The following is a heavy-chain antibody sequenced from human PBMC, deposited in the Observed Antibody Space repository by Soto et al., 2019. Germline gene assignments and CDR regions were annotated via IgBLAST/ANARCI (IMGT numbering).Heavy chain of an antibody. CDR2: IYYSGST. Sequence: QLQLQESGPGLVKPSETLFLTCTVSGGSISSSSYYWGWSRQPPGKGLEWIGSIYYSGSTYYNPSLKSRVTISVDTSKNQFSLKLSSVTAADTAVYYCARHVMSDYGGNHFDYWGQGTLVTVSS. D-gene: IGHD4-17*01. CDR3: ARHVMSDYGGNHFDY. J-gene: IGHJ4*02. V-gene: IGHV4-39*01. CDR1: GGSISSSSYY.